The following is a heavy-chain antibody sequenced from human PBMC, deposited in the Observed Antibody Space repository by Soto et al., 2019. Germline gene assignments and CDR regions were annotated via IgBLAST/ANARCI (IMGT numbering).Heavy chain of an antibody. Sequence: HPGGSLRLSCAASGFTFSTYAMHWVRQAPGKGLEYVSGISSNGGSTFYADSVKDRFTISRDNSKNTLYLQMNSLRAEDTAVYYCARVSYYYYYMDVWGKGTTVTVSS. CDR2: ISSNGGST. CDR1: GFTFSTYA. CDR3: ARVSYYYYYMDV. V-gene: IGHV3-64D*08. J-gene: IGHJ6*03. D-gene: IGHD6-6*01.